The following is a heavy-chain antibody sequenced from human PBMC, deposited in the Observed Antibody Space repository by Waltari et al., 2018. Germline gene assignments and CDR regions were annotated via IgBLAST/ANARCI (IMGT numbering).Heavy chain of an antibody. CDR3: ARQVGEYSSSWYDAFDI. CDR2: IYPGDSDT. D-gene: IGHD6-13*01. Sequence: EVQLVQSGAEVKKPGESLKISCKGSGYSFTSYWIGWVRQMPGKGLEWMGIIYPGDSDTRYSPSFQGEVTISADKSISTAYLQWSSLKASDTAMYYCARQVGEYSSSWYDAFDIWGQGTMVTVSS. CDR1: GYSFTSYW. J-gene: IGHJ3*02. V-gene: IGHV5-51*01.